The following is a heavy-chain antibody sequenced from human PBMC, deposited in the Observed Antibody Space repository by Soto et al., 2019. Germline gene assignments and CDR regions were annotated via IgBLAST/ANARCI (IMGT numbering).Heavy chain of an antibody. Sequence: EVQLVESGGGLVKPGGSLRLSCAASGFTFSNAWMSWVRQAPGKGLEWVGRIKSKTDGGTTDYAAPVKGRFTISRDDSKNTLYLQMNSLKTEDTAVYYCTTDLILSGSADVEAYWGQGTLVTVSS. CDR3: TTDLILSGSADVEAY. V-gene: IGHV3-15*01. J-gene: IGHJ4*02. CDR1: GFTFSNAW. CDR2: IKSKTDGGTT. D-gene: IGHD1-26*01.